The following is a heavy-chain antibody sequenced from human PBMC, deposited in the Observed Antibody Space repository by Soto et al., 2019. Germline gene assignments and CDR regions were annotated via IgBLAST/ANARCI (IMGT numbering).Heavy chain of an antibody. V-gene: IGHV3-23*01. CDR3: VRQAKLTTVTANVGYYYGLDV. CDR1: GFRFSTYD. CDR2: MSGSGSGT. D-gene: IGHD4-4*01. J-gene: IGHJ6*02. Sequence: DVQLLESGGGLVQPGGSLRLSCAASGFRFSTYDMSWVRQAPGTGLEWVSVMSGSGSGTYYADSVKGRITISRDNSKNTWDLQRNIPRAEDTAVDYCVRQAKLTTVTANVGYYYGLDVLGQGTTVTVAS.